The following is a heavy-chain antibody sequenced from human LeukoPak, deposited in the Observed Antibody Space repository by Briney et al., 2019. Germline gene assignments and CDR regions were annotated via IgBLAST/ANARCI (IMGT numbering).Heavy chain of an antibody. V-gene: IGHV4-31*03. CDR3: ARDHRRQQLVWWY. CDR1: GGSISSGGYY. D-gene: IGHD6-13*01. CDR2: IYYSGST. J-gene: IGHJ4*02. Sequence: SRTLSLTCTVSGGSISSGGYYWSWIRQHPGKGLEWIGYIYYSGSTYYNPSLKSRVTISVDTSKNQFSLKLSSVTAADTAVYYCARDHRRQQLVWWYRGQGTLVTVSS.